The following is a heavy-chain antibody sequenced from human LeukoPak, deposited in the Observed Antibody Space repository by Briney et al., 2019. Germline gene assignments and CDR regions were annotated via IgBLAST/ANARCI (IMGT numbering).Heavy chain of an antibody. CDR1: GFTFSSYE. CDR2: ISSSGSTI. CDR3: AKGQYNWNAYLHY. V-gene: IGHV3-48*03. D-gene: IGHD1-20*01. Sequence: GGSLRLSCAASGFTFSSYEMNWVRQAPGKGLEWVSYISSSGSTIYYADSVKGRFTISRDNSKNTLYLQMNSLRAEDTAVYYCAKGQYNWNAYLHYWGQGTLVTVSS. J-gene: IGHJ4*02.